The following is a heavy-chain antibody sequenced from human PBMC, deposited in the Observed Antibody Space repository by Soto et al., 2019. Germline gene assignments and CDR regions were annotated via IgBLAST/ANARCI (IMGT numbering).Heavy chain of an antibody. D-gene: IGHD3-10*01. CDR3: ARRVYYGSGSYRYGMGV. Sequence: GESLKISCKGSGYSFTSYWISWVRQMPGKGLEWMGRIDPSDSYTNYSPSFQGHVTISADKSISTAYLQWSSLKASDTAMYYCARRVYYGSGSYRYGMGVWGQGTTVTVSS. CDR2: IDPSDSYT. CDR1: GYSFTSYW. V-gene: IGHV5-10-1*01. J-gene: IGHJ6*02.